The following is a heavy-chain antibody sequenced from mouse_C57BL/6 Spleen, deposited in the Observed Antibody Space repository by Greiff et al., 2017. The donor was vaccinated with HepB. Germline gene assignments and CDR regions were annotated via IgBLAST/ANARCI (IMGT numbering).Heavy chain of an antibody. CDR1: GYAFTNYL. Sequence: QVQLKQSGAELVRPGTSVKVSCKASGYAFTNYLIEWVKQRPGQGLEWIGVINPGSGGTNYNEKFKGKATLTADKSSSTAYMQLSSLTSEDSAVYFCARSKFYYGSSPYYYAMDYWGQGTSVTVSS. D-gene: IGHD1-1*01. CDR3: ARSKFYYGSSPYYYAMDY. CDR2: INPGSGGT. V-gene: IGHV1-54*01. J-gene: IGHJ4*01.